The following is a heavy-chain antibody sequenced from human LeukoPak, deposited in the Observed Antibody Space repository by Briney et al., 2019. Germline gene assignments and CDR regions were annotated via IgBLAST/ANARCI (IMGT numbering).Heavy chain of an antibody. J-gene: IGHJ4*02. CDR1: GGTFSSYA. D-gene: IGHD3-10*01. V-gene: IGHV1-69*13. CDR3: ARTSSAISTTLDY. Sequence: VKVSCKASGGTFSSYAISWVRQAPGQGLEWMGGIIPIFGTANYAQKFQGRVTITADESTSTAYMELSSLRSEDTAVYYCARTSSAISTTLDYWGQGTLVTVSS. CDR2: IIPIFGTA.